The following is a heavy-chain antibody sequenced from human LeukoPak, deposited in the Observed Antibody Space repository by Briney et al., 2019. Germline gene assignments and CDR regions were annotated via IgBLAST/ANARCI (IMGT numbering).Heavy chain of an antibody. CDR1: GFIFSDYY. CDR2: ISSSGSTK. Sequence: PGGSLRLSCAATGFIFSDYYMSWIRQAPGKGLEWVSYISSSGSTKYYADSVKGRFTISRDNGKNSLYLQMNSLRAEDTAVYYCARDLAYSGRDGYTHGYWGQGTLVTVSS. J-gene: IGHJ4*02. V-gene: IGHV3-11*01. CDR3: ARDLAYSGRDGYTHGY. D-gene: IGHD5-24*01.